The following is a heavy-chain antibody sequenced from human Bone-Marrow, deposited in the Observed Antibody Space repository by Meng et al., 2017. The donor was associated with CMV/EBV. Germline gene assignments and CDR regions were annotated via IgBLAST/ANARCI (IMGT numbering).Heavy chain of an antibody. D-gene: IGHD3-10*01. CDR2: IKQDGSEK. CDR1: GFTFSSYW. Sequence: GSLRLSCAASGFTFSSYWMSWVRQAPGKGLEWVANIKQDGSEKYYVDSVKGRFTISRDNAKNSLYLQMNSLRAEDTAVYYCARDAVLLWFGESPLDYWGQGTLVTVSS. J-gene: IGHJ4*02. V-gene: IGHV3-7*01. CDR3: ARDAVLLWFGESPLDY.